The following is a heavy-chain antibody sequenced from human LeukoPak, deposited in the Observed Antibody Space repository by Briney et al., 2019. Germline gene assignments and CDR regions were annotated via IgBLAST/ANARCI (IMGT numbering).Heavy chain of an antibody. V-gene: IGHV3-23*01. J-gene: IGHJ4*02. Sequence: GGSLRLSCLTSGFTLSTNAMSWVRQAPGKGLEWVSGISGSAGSTYYADSVKGRFTISRDNSKNTLYLQMNSLTDDDTAVYYCAKKWGVGTTTLDYFDYWGQGTLVTVSS. CDR2: ISGSAGST. D-gene: IGHD1-26*01. CDR1: GFTLSTNA. CDR3: AKKWGVGTTTLDYFDY.